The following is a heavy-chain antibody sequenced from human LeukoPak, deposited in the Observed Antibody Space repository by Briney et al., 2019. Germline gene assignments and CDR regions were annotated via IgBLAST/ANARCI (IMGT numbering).Heavy chain of an antibody. V-gene: IGHV3-48*04. D-gene: IGHD1-20*01. J-gene: IGHJ4*02. CDR3: ARGITGTDFDY. CDR2: ISSSSSTI. Sequence: PGGSLRLSCAASGFTFSSYTINWVRQPPGKGLEWVSYISSSSSTIYYADSVKGRFTISRDNAKNSLYLQMNSLRAEDTAVYYCARGITGTDFDYWGQGTLATVSS. CDR1: GFTFSSYT.